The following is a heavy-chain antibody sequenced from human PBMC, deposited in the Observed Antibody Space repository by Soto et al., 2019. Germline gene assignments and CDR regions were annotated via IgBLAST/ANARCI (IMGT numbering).Heavy chain of an antibody. CDR1: GYTFTRYG. Sequence: ASVKVSCKTSGYTFTRYGISWVQQAPGQGLEWMGWISAYNGNTNYAQKLQGRVTMTTDTSTSTAYMELRSLRSDDTAVYYCARDRSSGGSRNWFDPWGQGTLVTVSS. CDR3: ARDRSSGGSRNWFDP. J-gene: IGHJ5*02. CDR2: ISAYNGNT. D-gene: IGHD2-15*01. V-gene: IGHV1-18*01.